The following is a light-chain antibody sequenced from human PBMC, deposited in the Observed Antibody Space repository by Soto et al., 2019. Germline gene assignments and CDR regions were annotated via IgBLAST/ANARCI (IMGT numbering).Light chain of an antibody. J-gene: IGLJ1*01. V-gene: IGLV2-11*01. CDR2: DVS. CDR3: CSYAGSYTHV. CDR1: RSNVGGYNY. Sequence: QSALTQPRSVSGSPGQSVTISCTGTRSNVGGYNYVSWYQQHPGKAPKLMIYDVSKRPSGVPDRFSGYKSGNTASLTISGLQAEYEADYYCCSYAGSYTHVFGTGTKLTVL.